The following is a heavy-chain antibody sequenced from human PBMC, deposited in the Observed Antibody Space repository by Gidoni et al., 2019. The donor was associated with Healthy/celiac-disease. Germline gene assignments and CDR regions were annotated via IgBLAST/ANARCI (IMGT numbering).Heavy chain of an antibody. D-gene: IGHD5-18*01. V-gene: IGHV3-33*01. CDR3: ARERRDGYNAAYAFDI. Sequence: QVQLVESGGGVVQPGRSLRLSCAASGFTFISYGMHWVRQAPGKGLEWVAVIWYDGSNKYYADSVKGRFTISRDNSKNTLYLQMNSLRAEDTAVYYCARERRDGYNAAYAFDIWGQGTMVTVSS. CDR1: GFTFISYG. CDR2: IWYDGSNK. J-gene: IGHJ3*02.